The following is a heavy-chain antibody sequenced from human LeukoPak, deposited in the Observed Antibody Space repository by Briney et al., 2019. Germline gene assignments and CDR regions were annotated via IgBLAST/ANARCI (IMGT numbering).Heavy chain of an antibody. CDR1: GFTFSSYG. D-gene: IGHD3-22*01. CDR3: ARGDYYDSSGYFDC. J-gene: IGHJ4*02. CDR2: IWYDGSNK. V-gene: IGHV3-33*01. Sequence: PGRSLRLSCAASGFTFSSYGMHWVRQAPGKGLEWVAVIWYDGSNKYYADSVKGRFTISRDNSKNTLYLQMNSLRAEDTAVYYCARGDYYDSSGYFDCWGQGTLVTVSS.